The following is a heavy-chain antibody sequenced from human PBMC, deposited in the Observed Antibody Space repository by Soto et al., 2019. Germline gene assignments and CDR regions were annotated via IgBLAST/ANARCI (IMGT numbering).Heavy chain of an antibody. CDR2: FDPEDGET. J-gene: IGHJ6*03. CDR3: ATVQAAFENSRYHYYYMDV. Sequence: VASVKVSCKVSGYTLTELSMHWVRQAPGKGLEWMGGFDPEDGETIYAQKFQGRVTMTEDTSTDTAYMELSSLRSEDTAVYYCATVQAAFENSRYHYYYMDVWGKGTTVTVSS. V-gene: IGHV1-24*01. CDR1: GYTLTELS. D-gene: IGHD2-15*01.